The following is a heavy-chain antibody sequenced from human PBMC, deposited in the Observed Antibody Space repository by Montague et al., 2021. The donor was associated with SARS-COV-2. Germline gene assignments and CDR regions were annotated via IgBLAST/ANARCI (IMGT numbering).Heavy chain of an antibody. D-gene: IGHD2/OR15-2a*01. J-gene: IGHJ4*02. V-gene: IGHV2-70*01. CDR1: GFSLTTPGVS. Sequence: VKPTQTLTLTCSFSGFSLTTPGVSVGWIRQPPGRALEWLALIDXTHDQYYSRSLGTRLTISPGTSKSQVVLTLTNVDTVDTATYYCARNRLSVFDFWGQGTLVTVSS. CDR2: IDXTHDQ. CDR3: ARNRLSVFDF.